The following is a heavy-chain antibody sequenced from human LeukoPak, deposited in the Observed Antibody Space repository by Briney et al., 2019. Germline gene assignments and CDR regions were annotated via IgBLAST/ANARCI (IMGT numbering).Heavy chain of an antibody. CDR2: MHNSGAR. J-gene: IGHJ4*02. V-gene: IGHV3-23*01. CDR3: ARGGGGHRPFDY. Sequence: PGGSLRLSCTGSGFTLGIYDMTWVRQAPGKGLEWVATMHNSGARYDSDSVMSRFTMSRDSSQDTLYLQMNNLGVEDTAIYYCARGGGGHRPFDYWGQGVLVTVSA. CDR1: GFTLGIYD. D-gene: IGHD2-15*01.